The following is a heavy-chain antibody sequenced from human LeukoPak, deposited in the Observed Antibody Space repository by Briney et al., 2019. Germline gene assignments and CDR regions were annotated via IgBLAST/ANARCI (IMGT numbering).Heavy chain of an antibody. CDR2: ISHDGNLK. V-gene: IGHV3-30*03. CDR3: SLGMGSTWYGNNFDY. D-gene: IGHD6-13*01. J-gene: IGHJ4*02. Sequence: GGSLRLSCAASGFTFSTYGMHWFRQAPGKGLEWVAVISHDGNLKYYADSVKGRFTISRDNSQNTLYLQMNSLGPEDTAMYYCSLGMGSTWYGNNFDYWGQGALVTVSS. CDR1: GFTFSTYG.